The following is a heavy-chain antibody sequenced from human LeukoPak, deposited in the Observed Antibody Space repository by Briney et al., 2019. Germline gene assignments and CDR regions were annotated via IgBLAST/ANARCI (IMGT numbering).Heavy chain of an antibody. CDR1: GGSLRNYY. J-gene: IGHJ5*02. CDR2: INHSGST. Sequence: SETLSLTCTVSGGSLRNYYWSWIRQPPGKGLEWIGEINHSGSTNYNPSLKSRVTISVDTSKNQFSLKLSSVTAADTAVYYCARAYSSSWYFNWFDPWGQGTLVTVSS. D-gene: IGHD6-13*01. CDR3: ARAYSSSWYFNWFDP. V-gene: IGHV4-34*01.